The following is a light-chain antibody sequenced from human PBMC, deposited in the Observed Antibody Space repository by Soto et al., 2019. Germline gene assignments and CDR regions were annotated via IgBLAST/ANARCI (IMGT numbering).Light chain of an antibody. CDR1: QNIDRD. J-gene: IGKJ3*01. CDR3: QQIYSRVFT. Sequence: DIRVTQAPSSLPAAVGDRVSITCRARQNIDRDLNWYQHKPGKAQKLLIFAASSLQRVFPGRFSGRGSGTDFTLSISIVQPADVGTDYFQQIYSRVFTLGAGTKVD. CDR2: AAS. V-gene: IGKV1-39*01.